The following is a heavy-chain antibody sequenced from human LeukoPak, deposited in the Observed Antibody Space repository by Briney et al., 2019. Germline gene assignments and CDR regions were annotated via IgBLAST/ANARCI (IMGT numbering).Heavy chain of an antibody. CDR1: GGSISSYY. V-gene: IGHV4-59*08. J-gene: IGHJ6*02. D-gene: IGHD3-9*01. CDR2: IYYSGGT. CDR3: ARLSSSYYDILTGYYGYYYYYGMDV. Sequence: PSETLSLTCTVSGGSISSYYLSWIRQPPGKGLEWIGYIYYSGGTNYNPSLKNRVTISVDTSKNQYSLKLSSVPAADTAVYYCARLSSSYYDILTGYYGYYYYYGMDVWGQGTTVTVSS.